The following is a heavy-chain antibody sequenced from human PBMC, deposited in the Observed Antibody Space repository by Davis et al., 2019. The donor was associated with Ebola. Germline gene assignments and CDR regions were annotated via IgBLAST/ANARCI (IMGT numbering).Heavy chain of an antibody. J-gene: IGHJ6*02. D-gene: IGHD2-2*01. V-gene: IGHV3-23*01. CDR3: AKGRYQLLLSPGMDV. Sequence: GESLKISCAASKFTFSDNAMTWVRQGPGKGLEWVASISGRGASTYYADSVKGRFTISRDNAKNSLYLQMNSLRAEDTALYYCAKGRYQLLLSPGMDVWGQGTTVTVSS. CDR2: ISGRGAST. CDR1: KFTFSDNA.